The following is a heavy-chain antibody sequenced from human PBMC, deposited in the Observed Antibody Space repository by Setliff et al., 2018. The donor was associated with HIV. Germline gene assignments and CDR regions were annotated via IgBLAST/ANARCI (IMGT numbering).Heavy chain of an antibody. CDR2: TWPDGSDK. CDR3: AKERNPYYYDSSGYSWFDP. J-gene: IGHJ5*02. D-gene: IGHD3-22*01. Sequence: GGSLRLSCAASGFTFSSYAMHWVRQAPGKGLEWVAVTWPDGSDKYYVDSVKGRFTISKDNSKNTLYLQMNSLRAEDTAVYYCAKERNPYYYDSSGYSWFDPWGQGTLVTVSS. CDR1: GFTFSSYA. V-gene: IGHV3-33*06.